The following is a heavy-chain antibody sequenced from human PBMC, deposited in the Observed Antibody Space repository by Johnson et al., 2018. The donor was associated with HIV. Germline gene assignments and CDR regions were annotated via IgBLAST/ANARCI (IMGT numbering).Heavy chain of an antibody. Sequence: VESGGGLVQPGGSLRLSCAASGFTFSSYAMTWVRQAPGKGLEGVSSISGSGGSTFYADSVKGRVTISRDKAKNSLYLQMNSLRPEDTAVYYCARGGRVIVGTEGAFDIWGQGTMVTVSS. CDR1: GFTFSSYA. D-gene: IGHD1-26*01. CDR3: ARGGRVIVGTEGAFDI. CDR2: ISGSGGST. J-gene: IGHJ3*02. V-gene: IGHV3-23*04.